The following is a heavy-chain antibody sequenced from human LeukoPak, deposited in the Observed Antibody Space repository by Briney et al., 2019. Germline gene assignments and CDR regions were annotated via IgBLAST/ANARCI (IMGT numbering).Heavy chain of an antibody. J-gene: IGHJ4*02. Sequence: ASVKVSCKASGYTFTDYYIHWVRQAPGQGLEWMGRINPNSGLTNYVQKFQDRVTMTRDTSISTAYMELYKLRSDDAAVYYCARDPYRAPAASSPTYWGQGTLVTVSS. CDR3: ARDPYRAPAASSPTY. V-gene: IGHV1-2*06. D-gene: IGHD6-13*01. CDR1: GYTFTDYY. CDR2: INPNSGLT.